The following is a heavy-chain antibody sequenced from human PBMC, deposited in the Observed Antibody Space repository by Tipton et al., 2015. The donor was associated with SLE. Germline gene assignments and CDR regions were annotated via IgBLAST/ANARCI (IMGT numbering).Heavy chain of an antibody. V-gene: IGHV4-31*03. CDR3: ARGDQVLSWDY. CDR2: ISYSGST. Sequence: TLSLTCTVSAASINSPTYYWNWIRQRPGKGLEWIGYISYSGSTYYNPSLKSRVIILADTSENQFSLRLSSVTAADTAVYYCARGDQVLSWDYWGQGALVTVSS. J-gene: IGHJ4*02. D-gene: IGHD3-16*01. CDR1: AASINSPTYY.